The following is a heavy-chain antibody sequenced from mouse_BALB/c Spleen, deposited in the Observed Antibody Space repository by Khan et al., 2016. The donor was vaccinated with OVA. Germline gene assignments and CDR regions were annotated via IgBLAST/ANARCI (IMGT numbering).Heavy chain of an antibody. CDR3: VNHGSSSAWFTY. Sequence: QIQLVQSGAELAKPGASVKMSCKASGYTFTSYWMHWVKQRPGQGLEWIGYINPTTDYTEYNQIFKDKATLTADKSSSTAYMQLSSLTSEDSAVYYCVNHGSSSAWFTYWGQGTPVTVSA. V-gene: IGHV1-7*01. CDR2: INPTTDYT. CDR1: GYTFTSYW. D-gene: IGHD1-1*01. J-gene: IGHJ3*01.